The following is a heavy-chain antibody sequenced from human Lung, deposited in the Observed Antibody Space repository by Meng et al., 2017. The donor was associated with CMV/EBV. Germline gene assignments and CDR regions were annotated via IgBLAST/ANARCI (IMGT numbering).Heavy chain of an antibody. CDR1: GFRFSSHG. V-gene: IGHV3-30*02. CDR3: AKEGGNSASPVYFYFGMDV. CDR2: IGYDGTND. J-gene: IGHJ6*02. D-gene: IGHD1-7*01. Sequence: GESLKISCAASGFRFSSHGMHWVRQAPGKGLEWVAYIGYDGTNDKIKNSVKGRFTISRDNSKNTLYLQMDRLTPEDTAVYYCAKEGGNSASPVYFYFGMDVXGQGXTVTVSS.